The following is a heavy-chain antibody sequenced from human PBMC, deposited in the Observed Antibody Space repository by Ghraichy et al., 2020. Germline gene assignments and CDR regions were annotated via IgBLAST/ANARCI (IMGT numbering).Heavy chain of an antibody. CDR1: GISFYIDG. J-gene: IGHJ4*02. V-gene: IGHV3-33*01. CDR2: IWYDGSKK. CDR3: ATAARGVDMAAIPLDY. Sequence: GGSLRLSCAASGISFYIDGMHWVRQAPGKGLEWVAGIWYDGSKKYYADSVKGRFTISRDNSNNTMYLQMNSLRAEDMAVSYCATAARGVDMAAIPLDYWGQGTLVPV. D-gene: IGHD5-24*01.